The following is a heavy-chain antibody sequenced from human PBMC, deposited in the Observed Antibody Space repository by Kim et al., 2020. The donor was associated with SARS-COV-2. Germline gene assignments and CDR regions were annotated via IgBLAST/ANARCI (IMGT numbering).Heavy chain of an antibody. V-gene: IGHV3-15*01. J-gene: IGHJ4*02. CDR3: TTDREQWLGSRRDFDY. D-gene: IGHD6-19*01. Sequence: PVKGRFTNSRDDSKNTLYLQMDSLKTEDTAVYYCTTDREQWLGSRRDFDYWGQGTLVTVSS.